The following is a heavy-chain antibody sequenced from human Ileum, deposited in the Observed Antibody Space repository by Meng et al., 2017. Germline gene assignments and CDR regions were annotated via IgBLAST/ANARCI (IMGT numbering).Heavy chain of an antibody. CDR2: IKKGGSKA. V-gene: IGHV3-7*01. Sequence: GGSLRPSCVTPGFTFSNYWMSWVRQVPAKGLEWVANIKKGGSKANYVDSVKGRFTISGDNSKNSQCLQMNSLRAEDTALYYCARLVGSTSSDAYWGQGALVTVSS. CDR3: ARLVGSTSSDAY. J-gene: IGHJ4*02. D-gene: IGHD1-26*01. CDR1: GFTFSNYW.